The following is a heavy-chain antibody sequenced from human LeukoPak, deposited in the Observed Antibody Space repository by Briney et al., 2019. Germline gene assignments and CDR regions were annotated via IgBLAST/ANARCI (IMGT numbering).Heavy chain of an antibody. CDR2: IIPIFGTA. D-gene: IGHD3-16*02. CDR3: ARAYRPHYYYYYMDV. CDR1: GGTFSSYA. J-gene: IGHJ6*03. V-gene: IGHV1-69*06. Sequence: ASVKVSCKASGGTFSSYAISWVRQAPGQGLEWMGGIIPIFGTANYAQKFQGRVTITADKSTSTAYMELSSLRSEDTAVYYCARAYRPHYYYYYMDVWGKGTTVTVSS.